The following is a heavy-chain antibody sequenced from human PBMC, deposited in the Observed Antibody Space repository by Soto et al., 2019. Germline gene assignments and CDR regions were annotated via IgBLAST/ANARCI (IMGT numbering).Heavy chain of an antibody. CDR1: GFTFSSYL. CDR3: ARETNAVVSCDS. J-gene: IGHJ4*02. CDR2: INSDGSGA. V-gene: IGHV3-74*01. Sequence: EVQLLESGGGLVQPGGSLRLSCAASGFTFSSYLMHCVRQAPEKGLVWVARINSDGSGASYADSVKGRFTISRDNAKNTLYLHMSTLRAEDTALYYCARETNAVVSCDSWGQGTLVTVSS.